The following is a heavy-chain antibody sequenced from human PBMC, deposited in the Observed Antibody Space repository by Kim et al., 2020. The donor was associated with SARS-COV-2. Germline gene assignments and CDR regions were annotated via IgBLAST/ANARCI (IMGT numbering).Heavy chain of an antibody. V-gene: IGHV1-3*01. J-gene: IGHJ5*02. CDR3: ARGVGHCSSTSCYHWFDP. CDR1: GYTFISYT. D-gene: IGHD2-2*01. CDR2: IIPGNDNT. Sequence: ASVKVSCKPSGYTFISYTIHWVRQAPGQSLEWMGWIIPGNDNTKYSQKFQGRVTITRDTSANTAYMELSSLRSEDTAVYYCARGVGHCSSTSCYHWFDPWGQGTLVTVSS.